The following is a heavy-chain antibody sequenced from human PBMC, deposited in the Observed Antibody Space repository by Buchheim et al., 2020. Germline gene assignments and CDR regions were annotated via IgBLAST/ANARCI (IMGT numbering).Heavy chain of an antibody. D-gene: IGHD2-2*01. J-gene: IGHJ5*02. CDR1: GFTFSSYW. CDR3: ARGSSTSCHDP. Sequence: EVQLVESGGVLVQPGGSLRLSCAASGFTFSSYWMHWFRQAPGEGRVWVSRINSDGSSTSYADSVKGRFTFSRDNATNTLYLQMDSLRAEDTAVYYCARGSSTSCHDPWGQGTL. CDR2: INSDGSST. V-gene: IGHV3-74*01.